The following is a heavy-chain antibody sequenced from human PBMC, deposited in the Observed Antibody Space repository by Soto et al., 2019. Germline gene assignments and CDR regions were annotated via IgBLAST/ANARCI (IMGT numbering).Heavy chain of an antibody. CDR1: GYNFDTYW. CDR3: ARLRGCSFGHQEFFYY. V-gene: IGHV5-51*01. CDR2: IYPGDFDT. J-gene: IGHJ4*02. Sequence: GESLKISCTGSGYNFDTYWIGWVRQMAGKGLEWMGIIYPGDFDTRYSQSFQGHFTMSVDKSINTAYLQWNNLETSDTAIYYCARLRGCSFGHQEFFYYWGQGTPVTVSS. D-gene: IGHD5-18*01.